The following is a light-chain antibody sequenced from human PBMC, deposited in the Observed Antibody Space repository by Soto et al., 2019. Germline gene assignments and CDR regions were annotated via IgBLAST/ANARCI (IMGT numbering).Light chain of an antibody. Sequence: EIVLTQSPGTLSLSPGERATLSCRASHSVSSSYLAWYQQKPGQAPRLLIYGASSRATGIPDRFSGSGSGTDFTLTISRLEPEDFAVYYCQQYNNWPGTFGQGTKVDI. V-gene: IGKV3-20*01. CDR1: HSVSSSY. CDR2: GAS. CDR3: QQYNNWPGT. J-gene: IGKJ1*01.